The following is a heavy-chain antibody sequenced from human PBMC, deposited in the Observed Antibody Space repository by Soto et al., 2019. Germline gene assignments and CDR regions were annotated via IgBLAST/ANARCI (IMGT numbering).Heavy chain of an antibody. CDR1: GGTFSSYA. D-gene: IGHD3-22*01. CDR2: IIPIFGTA. V-gene: IGHV1-69*13. Sequence: SVKVSCKASGGTFSSYAISWVRQAPGQGLEWMGGIIPIFGTANYAQKFQGRVTITADESTSTAYMELSSRRSEDTAMYYCARVSVYYYDSSGSGGAFDIWGQGTMVTVSS. CDR3: ARVSVYYYDSSGSGGAFDI. J-gene: IGHJ3*02.